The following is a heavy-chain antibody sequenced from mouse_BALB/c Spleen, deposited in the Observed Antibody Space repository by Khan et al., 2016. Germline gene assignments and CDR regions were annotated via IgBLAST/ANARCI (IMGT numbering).Heavy chain of an antibody. Sequence: VQLQQSGPELVKPGASVKISCKASGYTFTDNNIHWLKQSPGKSLEWIGYIYPYNGGTGYNQKFKNRATLTVDESSNTAYMHLRSLTSEDSAVYYCTNDYAWFAYWGQGTLVTVSA. D-gene: IGHD2-4*01. J-gene: IGHJ3*01. CDR2: IYPYNGGT. V-gene: IGHV1S29*02. CDR1: GYTFTDNN. CDR3: TNDYAWFAY.